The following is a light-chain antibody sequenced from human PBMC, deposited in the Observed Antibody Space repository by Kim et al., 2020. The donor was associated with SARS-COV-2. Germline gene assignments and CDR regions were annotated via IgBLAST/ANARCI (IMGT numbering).Light chain of an antibody. V-gene: IGKV3-20*01. CDR1: QTVSANY. Sequence: LSPGDRATLSCSASQTVSANYLAWYQQKRGQAPRLLFYGASSRATGTPDRMTGGGSGTDFTLTISRLEPEDFAVYYCQQYGDSPYTFGQGTKLEI. CDR3: QQYGDSPYT. CDR2: GAS. J-gene: IGKJ2*01.